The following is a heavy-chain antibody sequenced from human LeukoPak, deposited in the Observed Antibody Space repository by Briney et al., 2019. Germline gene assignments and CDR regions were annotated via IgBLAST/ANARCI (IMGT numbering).Heavy chain of an antibody. V-gene: IGHV4-34*01. Sequence: SETLSLTCAVYGGSFSGYYWSWIRQPPGKGLEWIGEINHSGSTNYNPSLKSRVTISVDTSKNQFSLKLSSVTAADTAVYYCARGSGIVVVPAAIGYYYYGMDVWGQGTTVTVSS. CDR1: GGSFSGYY. J-gene: IGHJ6*02. D-gene: IGHD2-2*02. CDR3: ARGSGIVVVPAAIGYYYYGMDV. CDR2: INHSGST.